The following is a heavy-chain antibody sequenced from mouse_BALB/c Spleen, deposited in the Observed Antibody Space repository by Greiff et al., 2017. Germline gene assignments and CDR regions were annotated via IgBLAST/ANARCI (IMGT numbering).Heavy chain of an antibody. J-gene: IGHJ4*01. Sequence: EVKVVESGGGLVQPGGSLRLSCATSGFTFTDYYMSWVRQPPGKALEWLGFIRNKANGYTTEYSASVKGRFTISRDNSQSILYLQMNTLRAEDSATYYCARDIEADYYGSSSAMDYGGQGTSVTVSS. D-gene: IGHD1-1*01. CDR3: ARDIEADYYGSSSAMDY. CDR1: GFTFTDYY. V-gene: IGHV7-3*02. CDR2: IRNKANGYTT.